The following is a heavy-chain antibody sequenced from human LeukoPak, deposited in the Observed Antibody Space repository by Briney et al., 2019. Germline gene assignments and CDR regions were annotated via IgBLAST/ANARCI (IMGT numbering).Heavy chain of an antibody. J-gene: IGHJ4*02. CDR2: INPNSGGT. CDR3: ARVPIADIYFDY. CDR1: GYTFTGYY. Sequence: ASVKVSCKASGYTFTGYYMHWVRQAPGQGLEWMGWINPNSGGTNYAQKFQGRVTMTRDTSISTAYMELSRLRSDDTAVYYCARVPIADIYFDYWGQGTLVTVSS. D-gene: IGHD6-13*01. V-gene: IGHV1-2*02.